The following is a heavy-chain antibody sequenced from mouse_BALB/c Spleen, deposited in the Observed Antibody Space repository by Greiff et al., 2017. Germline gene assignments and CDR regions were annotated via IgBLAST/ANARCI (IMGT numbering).Heavy chain of an antibody. J-gene: IGHJ2*01. CDR3: TRWRGNFYFDY. CDR1: GYTFTSYW. D-gene: IGHD2-1*01. Sequence: VQLQQSGTVLVRPGASVKMSCKASGYTFTSYWMHWVKQRPGQGLEWIGAIYPGNSDTSYNQKFKGKAKLTAVTSTSTAYMELSSLTNEDSAVYYCTRWRGNFYFDYWGQGTTLTVSS. V-gene: IGHV1-5*01. CDR2: IYPGNSDT.